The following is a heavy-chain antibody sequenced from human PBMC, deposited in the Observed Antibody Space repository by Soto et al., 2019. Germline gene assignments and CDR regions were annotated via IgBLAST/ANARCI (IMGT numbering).Heavy chain of an antibody. CDR2: ISYGGRNT. CDR1: GFTFRSYG. J-gene: IGHJ6*02. CDR3: TKDPHMDI. V-gene: IGHV3-30*18. Sequence: GGSLRLSCAASGFTFRSYGMYWVRQAPGKGLEWLTAISYGGRNTYYGDSVKGRFTISRDNAKNTVYLQMNSLRLEDMGVYYCTKDPHMDIWGQGTPVTVSS.